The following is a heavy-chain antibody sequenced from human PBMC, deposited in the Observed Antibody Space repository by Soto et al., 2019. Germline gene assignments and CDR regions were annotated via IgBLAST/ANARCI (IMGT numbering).Heavy chain of an antibody. CDR2: ISGYNGNT. Sequence: GASVKVSCKASGYTFSGYSITWVRQAPGQGLEWMGRISGYNGNTSYARTLRGRLTLTTDTSTSTAYMELRSLTSDDTAVYYCARDVFCGGAPACPDMDVWGQGTTVTVSS. J-gene: IGHJ6*02. V-gene: IGHV1-18*04. D-gene: IGHD2-21*01. CDR1: GYTFSGYS. CDR3: ARDVFCGGAPACPDMDV.